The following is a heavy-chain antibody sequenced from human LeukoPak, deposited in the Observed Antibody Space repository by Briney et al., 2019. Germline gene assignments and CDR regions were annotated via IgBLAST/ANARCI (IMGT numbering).Heavy chain of an antibody. Sequence: NPSETLSLTCTLPGGSIGRSNWSCIRHPPGEGLGWVGYIYYSGGTNYNPSPESRVTISVDTSKNQISLNLNSVTAADRAISYCARAPERWYSYGSYTYHYMDGWGRGTTVTVSS. CDR3: ARAPERWYSYGSYTYHYMDG. D-gene: IGHD3-10*01. V-gene: IGHV4-59*01. CDR2: IYYSGGT. J-gene: IGHJ6*03. CDR1: GGSIGRSN.